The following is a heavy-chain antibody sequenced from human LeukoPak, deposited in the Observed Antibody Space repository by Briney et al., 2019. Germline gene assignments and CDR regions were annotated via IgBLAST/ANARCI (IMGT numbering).Heavy chain of an antibody. V-gene: IGHV3-30*02. CDR3: AKSQNYYDNSGYYYLDY. D-gene: IGHD3-22*01. CDR1: GISFSSFG. Sequence: TGGSLRLSCAASGISFSSFGMHWVRQAPGKGLEWVTFIRYDGHNKYYADSVKGRFTISRDNSKNTLYLQMNSLRPEDTAVYYCAKSQNYYDNSGYYYLDYWGQGNLVTVSS. J-gene: IGHJ4*02. CDR2: IRYDGHNK.